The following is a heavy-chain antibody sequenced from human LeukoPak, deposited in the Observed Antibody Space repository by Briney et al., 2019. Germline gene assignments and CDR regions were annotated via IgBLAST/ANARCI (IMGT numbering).Heavy chain of an antibody. CDR1: GFTFSSYW. Sequence: GGSLRLSCAASGFTFSSYWMSWVRHAPGKGLEWVANIKQDGSEKYYVDSVKGRFTISRDNAKNSLYLQMNSLRAEDTAVYYCARDRDDFWYYYYMDVWGKGTTVTVSS. CDR3: ARDRDDFWYYYYMDV. D-gene: IGHD3-3*01. CDR2: IKQDGSEK. V-gene: IGHV3-7*01. J-gene: IGHJ6*03.